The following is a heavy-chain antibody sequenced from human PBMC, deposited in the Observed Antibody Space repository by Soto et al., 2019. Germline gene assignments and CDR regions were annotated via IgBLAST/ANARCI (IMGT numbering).Heavy chain of an antibody. J-gene: IGHJ6*02. CDR2: IYPGDSET. CDR1: GYSFTSYW. Sequence: EVQLVQSGAEVKKPGESLKISCKGSGYSFTSYWIVWVRQMPGKGLEWMGYIYPGDSETRYGPSLQGQVTMSADKSTSAAYPQWSSLNASDTAMYYCARRSYCDGDCTRRPYDYYGMDVWGQGTTVTVSS. V-gene: IGHV5-51*01. D-gene: IGHD2-21*02. CDR3: ARRSYCDGDCTRRPYDYYGMDV.